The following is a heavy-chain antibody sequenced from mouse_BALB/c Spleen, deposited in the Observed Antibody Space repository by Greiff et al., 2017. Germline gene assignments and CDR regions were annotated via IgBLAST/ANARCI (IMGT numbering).Heavy chain of an antibody. Sequence: EVHLVESGGGLVKPGGSLKLSCAASGFTFSSYAMSWVRQTPEKRLEWVASISSGGSTYYPDSVKGRFTISRDNARNILYLQMSSLRSEDTAMYYCARGGGIYDGYYSWFAYWGQGTLVTVSA. CDR1: GFTFSSYA. J-gene: IGHJ3*01. D-gene: IGHD2-3*01. V-gene: IGHV5-6-5*01. CDR3: ARGGGIYDGYYSWFAY. CDR2: ISSGGST.